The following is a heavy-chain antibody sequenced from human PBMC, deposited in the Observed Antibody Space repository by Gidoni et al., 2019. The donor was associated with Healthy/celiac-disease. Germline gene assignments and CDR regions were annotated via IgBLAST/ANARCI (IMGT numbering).Heavy chain of an antibody. CDR1: GFTFSSYS. Sequence: EVQLVESGGGLVKPGGSLRPSCSASGFTFSSYSMNWVRQAPGKGLEWVSSISSSSSYIYYADSVKGRFTISRDNAKNSLYLQMNSLRAEDTAVYYCARDGIVGAFDIWGQGTMVTVSS. D-gene: IGHD1-26*01. CDR3: ARDGIVGAFDI. CDR2: ISSSSSYI. J-gene: IGHJ3*02. V-gene: IGHV3-21*01.